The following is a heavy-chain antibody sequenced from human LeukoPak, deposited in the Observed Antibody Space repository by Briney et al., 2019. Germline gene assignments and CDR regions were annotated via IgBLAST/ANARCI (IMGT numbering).Heavy chain of an antibody. CDR3: AKRGVVIRVILVGFHKEAYYFDS. Sequence: PGGSLRLSCAASGFTVSSNYMSWVRQAPGKGLEWVSFISSSSAHINYADSVKGRFTISRDNPRNSLYLQMNSLRAEDTAVYFCAKRGVVIRVILVGFHKEAYYFDSWGQGALVTVSS. V-gene: IGHV3-11*03. D-gene: IGHD3-22*01. J-gene: IGHJ4*02. CDR1: GFTVSSNY. CDR2: ISSSSAHI.